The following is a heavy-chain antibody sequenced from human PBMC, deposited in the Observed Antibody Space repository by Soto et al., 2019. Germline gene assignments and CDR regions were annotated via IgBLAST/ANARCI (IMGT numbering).Heavy chain of an antibody. D-gene: IGHD3-16*01. J-gene: IGHJ4*02. CDR2: IYYSGST. CDR3: ARLMITFGGPSAFDY. CDR1: GGSISSYY. Sequence: SETLSLTCTVSGGSISSYYWSWIRQPPGKGLEWIGYIYYSGSTNYNPSLKRRVTISVDTSKYQFSLKLSSVTAADTAVYYCARLMITFGGPSAFDYWGQGTLVTVS. V-gene: IGHV4-59*08.